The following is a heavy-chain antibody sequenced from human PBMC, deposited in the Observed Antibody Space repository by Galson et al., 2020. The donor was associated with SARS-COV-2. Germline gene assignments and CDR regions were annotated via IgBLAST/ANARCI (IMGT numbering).Heavy chain of an antibody. D-gene: IGHD3-22*01. CDR2: INSDGSSR. Sequence: GESLKISCAASGFTFSSYWMHWVRQAPGKGLVWVSRINSDGSSRTYADSVKGRFTISRDNAKNTLYLQMNSLRAEDTAMYYCAKEYYYDSSGPLDAFDIWGQGTMVTVSS. V-gene: IGHV3-74*01. J-gene: IGHJ3*02. CDR1: GFTFSSYW. CDR3: AKEYYYDSSGPLDAFDI.